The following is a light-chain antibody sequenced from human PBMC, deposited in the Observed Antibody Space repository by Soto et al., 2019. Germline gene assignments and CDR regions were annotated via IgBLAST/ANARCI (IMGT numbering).Light chain of an antibody. CDR1: SSDVGAYDY. CDR3: CTDAGSYKV. CDR2: HVS. V-gene: IGLV2-11*01. Sequence: QSALTQPRSVSGSPGQSVTISCTGTSSDVGAYDYVSWYQQHPGKAPKLLIYHVSKRPSGVPDRLSGSKSGNTASLTISGLQAEDEADYYCCTDAGSYKVFGIGTKVTVL. J-gene: IGLJ1*01.